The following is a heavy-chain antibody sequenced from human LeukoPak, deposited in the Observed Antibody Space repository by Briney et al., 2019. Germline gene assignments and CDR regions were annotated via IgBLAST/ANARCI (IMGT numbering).Heavy chain of an antibody. CDR1: GFTFSSYE. D-gene: IGHD2-15*01. J-gene: IGHJ4*02. CDR2: ISSSGSTI. CDR3: ARHGAKFYCSGGSCRVRYFDY. V-gene: IGHV3-48*03. Sequence: GGSLRLSCAASGFTFSSYEMNGVRQAPGKGLEWVAYISSSGSTIYYADPVKGRFTISRDNSKNTLYLQMNNLSAEDTAVYYCARHGAKFYCSGGSCRVRYFDYWGQGTLVTVSS.